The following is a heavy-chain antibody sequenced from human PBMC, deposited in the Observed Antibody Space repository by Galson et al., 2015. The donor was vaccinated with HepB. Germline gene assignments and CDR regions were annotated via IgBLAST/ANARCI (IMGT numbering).Heavy chain of an antibody. J-gene: IGHJ4*02. CDR3: ASAAGKGFYFDF. Sequence: SVKVSCKASGCTFSSYAISWVRQAPGQGLEWMGGIIPIFGIANYAQKFQGIVTITADESTSTSYMEMSRLRSEYTAVYYCASAAGKGFYFDFWGQGTLVTVSS. D-gene: IGHD6-19*01. V-gene: IGHV1-69*13. CDR2: IIPIFGIA. CDR1: GCTFSSYA.